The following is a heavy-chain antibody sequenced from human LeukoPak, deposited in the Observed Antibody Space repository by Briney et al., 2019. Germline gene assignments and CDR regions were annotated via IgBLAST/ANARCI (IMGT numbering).Heavy chain of an antibody. CDR1: GGSISTYY. V-gene: IGHV4-59*01. CDR2: IYYSGST. CDR3: ARGSPDLDGY. Sequence: PSETLSLTCTVSGGSISTYYWSWIRQPPGKGLEWIGYIYYSGSTNYNPSLKSRVAISIDTSKNQFSLKLSTVTAADTAVYYCARGSPDLDGYWGQGTLVTVSS. J-gene: IGHJ4*02. D-gene: IGHD5-24*01.